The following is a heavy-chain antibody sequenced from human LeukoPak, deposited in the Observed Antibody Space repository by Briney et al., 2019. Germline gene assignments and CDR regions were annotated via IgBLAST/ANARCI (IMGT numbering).Heavy chain of an antibody. CDR1: GGSFSGYY. J-gene: IGHJ6*03. V-gene: IGHV4-34*01. CDR2: INHSGST. D-gene: IGHD6-6*01. CDR3: AREKGQLVQDYYYYMDI. Sequence: PSETLSLTCAVYGGSFSGYYWSWIRQPPGKGLEWIGEINHSGSTNYNPSLKSRVTISVDTSKNQFSLKLSSVTAADTAVYYCAREKGQLVQDYYYYMDIWGKGTTVTVSS.